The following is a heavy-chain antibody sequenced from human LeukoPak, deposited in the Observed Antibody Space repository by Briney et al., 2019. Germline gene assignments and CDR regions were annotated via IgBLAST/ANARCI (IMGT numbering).Heavy chain of an antibody. J-gene: IGHJ5*02. CDR1: RGSFSGYY. CDR3: ARAGFDFWSGYYNWFDP. CDR2: INHSGST. D-gene: IGHD3-3*01. V-gene: IGHV4-34*01. Sequence: GTLSHTCVDHRGSFSGYYWSRIRPPPGKGLEWVGEINHSGSTNYNPSLKSRVTISVDTSKNQFSLKLSSVTAADTAVYYCARAGFDFWSGYYNWFDPWGQGTLVTVSS.